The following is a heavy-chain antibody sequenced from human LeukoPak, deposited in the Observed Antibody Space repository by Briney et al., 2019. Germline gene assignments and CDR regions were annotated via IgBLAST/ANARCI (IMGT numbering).Heavy chain of an antibody. CDR3: AREVGFGYFHYYMDV. CDR1: GGSISSGSDY. CDR2: IYTRGST. J-gene: IGHJ6*03. V-gene: IGHV4-61*02. D-gene: IGHD3-10*01. Sequence: PSQTLSLTCTVSGGSISSGSDYWSWIRQPAGKGLEWVGRIYTRGSTNYNPSLKSRVTISLDTSKNQFSLKLSSVTAADSAVYYCAREVGFGYFHYYMDVWGKGTTVTVSS.